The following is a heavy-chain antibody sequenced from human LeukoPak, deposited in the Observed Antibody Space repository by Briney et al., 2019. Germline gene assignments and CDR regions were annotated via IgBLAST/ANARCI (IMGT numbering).Heavy chain of an antibody. D-gene: IGHD6-13*01. V-gene: IGHV1-69*04. Sequence: SVKVSCKASGGTFSSYAISWVRQAPGQGLEWMGRIIPILGIANYAQKFQGRVTITADKSTSTAYMELRSLRSDDTAVYYCARDDSGYSSSWYGFDYWGQGTLVTVSS. CDR2: IIPILGIA. CDR1: GGTFSSYA. J-gene: IGHJ4*02. CDR3: ARDDSGYSSSWYGFDY.